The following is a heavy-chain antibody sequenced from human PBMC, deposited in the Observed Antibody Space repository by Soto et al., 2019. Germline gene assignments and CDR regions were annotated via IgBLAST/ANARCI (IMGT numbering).Heavy chain of an antibody. D-gene: IGHD6-19*01. V-gene: IGHV1-69*02. CDR3: GSSDVSSSPFQP. Sequence: QVQLVQSGAEVKKPGSSVKVSCKASGGTFSSYTISWVRQAPGQGLEWMGRVIPILGIANYAQKFQGRVTITADKSTSTAYMELSSLRSEDTAVYYCGSSDVSSSPFQPGGQGTLVTVSS. CDR1: GGTFSSYT. CDR2: VIPILGIA. J-gene: IGHJ1*01.